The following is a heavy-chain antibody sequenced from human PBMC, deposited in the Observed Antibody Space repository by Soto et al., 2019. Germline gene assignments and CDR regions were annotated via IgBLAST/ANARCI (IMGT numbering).Heavy chain of an antibody. CDR2: IYYSGST. Sequence: QVQLQESGPGLVKPSETLSLTCTVSGGSISSYYWSWIRQPPGKGLEWIGYIYYSGSTNYTPSLKSRVTISVDTSKHQCSLKLSSVTAADTAVYYCARKGPGTTGTTRNYYYMDVWGKGTTVTVSS. V-gene: IGHV4-59*08. CDR1: GGSISSYY. J-gene: IGHJ6*03. CDR3: ARKGPGTTGTTRNYYYMDV. D-gene: IGHD1-1*01.